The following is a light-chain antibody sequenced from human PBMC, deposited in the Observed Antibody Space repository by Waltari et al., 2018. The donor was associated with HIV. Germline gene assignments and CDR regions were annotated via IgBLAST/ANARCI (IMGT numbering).Light chain of an antibody. CDR1: SSNIGAGYH. CDR2: GMS. J-gene: IGLJ1*01. CDR3: QSHDSSLSGYV. V-gene: IGLV1-40*01. Sequence: QSVLTQPPSVSGAPGQRVTISCTGSSSNIGAGYHVHWYQQLPGTAPKLLSYGMSNRASGVPDRFSGSKSVTSASRAITGLQAEDEADYHCQSHDSSLSGYVFATGTKVTVL.